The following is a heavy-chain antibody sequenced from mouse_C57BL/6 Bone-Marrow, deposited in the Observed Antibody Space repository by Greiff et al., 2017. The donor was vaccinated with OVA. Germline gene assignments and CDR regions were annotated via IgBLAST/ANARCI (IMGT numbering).Heavy chain of an antibody. CDR2: IHPNSGST. CDR1: GYTFTSYW. V-gene: IGHV1-64*01. CDR3: GSWDDAMDY. Sequence: QVHVKQPGAELVKPGASVKLSCKASGYTFTSYWMHWVKQRPGQGLEWIGMIHPNSGSTNYNEKFKSKATLTVDKSSSTAYMQLSSLTSEDSAVYYCGSWDDAMDYWGQGTSVTVSS. J-gene: IGHJ4*01. D-gene: IGHD4-1*01.